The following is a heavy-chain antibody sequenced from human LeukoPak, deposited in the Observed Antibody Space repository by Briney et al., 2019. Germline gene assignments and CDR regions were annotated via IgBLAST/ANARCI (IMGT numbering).Heavy chain of an antibody. CDR2: INPSAGST. Sequence: ASVKVSCTASGYTFTKYYIHWVRQAPGQGLEWMGIINPSAGSTNYAQKFQGRVTLTRDTSTSTVYMNVSNLRSEDTAVYYCAGGRTDIVVVPATLRNYYFDYWGQGTLVTVSS. V-gene: IGHV1-46*01. CDR1: GYTFTKYY. J-gene: IGHJ4*02. D-gene: IGHD2-2*01. CDR3: AGGRTDIVVVPATLRNYYFDY.